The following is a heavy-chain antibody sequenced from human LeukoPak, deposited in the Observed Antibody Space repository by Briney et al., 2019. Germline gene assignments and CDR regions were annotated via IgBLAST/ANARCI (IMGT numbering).Heavy chain of an antibody. CDR3: AREGAAQQLVYYYYYMDV. Sequence: GRSLRLSCAASGFTFDDYAMHWVRQAPGKGLEWVSGISWSGGGIGYADSVKGRFTISRDNAKNSLYLQMNSLRAEDTAVYYCAREGAAQQLVYYYYYMDVWGKGTTVTISS. CDR2: ISWSGGGI. CDR1: GFTFDDYA. D-gene: IGHD6-13*01. J-gene: IGHJ6*03. V-gene: IGHV3-9*01.